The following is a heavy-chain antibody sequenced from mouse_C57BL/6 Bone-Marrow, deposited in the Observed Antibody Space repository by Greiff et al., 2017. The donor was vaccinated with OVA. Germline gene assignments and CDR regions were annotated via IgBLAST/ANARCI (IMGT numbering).Heavy chain of an antibody. CDR1: GLTFSDFY. Sequence: EVKLVESGGGLVQSGRSLGLSCATSGLTFSDFYMEWVRQAPGKGLEWIAASRNKANDYTTEYSASVKGRFIVSRDTSQSILYLQMNALRAEDTAIYYCARDDYYWYFDVWGTGTTVTVSS. J-gene: IGHJ1*03. CDR3: ARDDYYWYFDV. V-gene: IGHV7-1*01. CDR2: SRNKANDYTT.